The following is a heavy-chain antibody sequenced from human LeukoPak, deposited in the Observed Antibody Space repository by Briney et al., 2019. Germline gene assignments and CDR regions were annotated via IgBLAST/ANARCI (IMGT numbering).Heavy chain of an antibody. CDR2: IYHSGST. Sequence: SETLSLTCAVSGYSISSGYYWGRIRQPPGKGLEWIGSIYHSGSTYYNPSLKSRVTISVDTSKNQFSLKLSSVTAADTAVYYCARRNYYYYYMDVWGNGTTVTVSS. V-gene: IGHV4-38-2*01. J-gene: IGHJ6*03. CDR3: ARRNYYYYYMDV. CDR1: GYSISSGYY.